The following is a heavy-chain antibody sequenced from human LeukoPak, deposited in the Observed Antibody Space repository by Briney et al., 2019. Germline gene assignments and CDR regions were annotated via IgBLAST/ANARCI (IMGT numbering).Heavy chain of an antibody. V-gene: IGHV4-59*12. CDR1: GGSISSYY. CDR2: IYYSGST. J-gene: IGHJ6*03. CDR3: ARDQGPIYCSSTSCYVSYYMDV. D-gene: IGHD2-2*01. Sequence: SETLSLTCTVSGGSISSYYWSWIRQPPGKGLEWIGYIYYSGSTNYNPSLKSRVTISLDTSKNQFSLKLSSVTAADTAVYYCARDQGPIYCSSTSCYVSYYMDVWGKGTTVTVSS.